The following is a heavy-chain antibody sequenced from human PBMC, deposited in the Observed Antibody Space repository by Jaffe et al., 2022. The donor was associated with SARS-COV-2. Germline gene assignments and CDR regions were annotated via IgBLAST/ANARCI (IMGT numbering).Heavy chain of an antibody. CDR2: ISYDGSNK. CDR1: GFTFSSYA. Sequence: QVQLVESGGGVVQPGRSLRLSCAASGFTFSSYAMHWVRQAPGKGLEWVAVISYDGSNKYYADSVKGRFTISRDNSKNTLYLQMNSLRAEDTAVYYCARDSDEGELVYFDYWGQGTLVTVSS. D-gene: IGHD1-26*01. CDR3: ARDSDEGELVYFDY. J-gene: IGHJ4*02. V-gene: IGHV3-30-3*01.